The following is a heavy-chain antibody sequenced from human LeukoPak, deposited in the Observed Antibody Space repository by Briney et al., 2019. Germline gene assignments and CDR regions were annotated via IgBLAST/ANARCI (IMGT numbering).Heavy chain of an antibody. D-gene: IGHD3-3*01. Sequence: GGSLRLSCAASGFTFSSYEINWVRQAPGKGLEWVSYISSSGSTIKYADSAKGRFTISRDNSKNTLYLQLNSLRAEDTAIYYCAHHGGGTIRIAAFDIWGQGTMVTVSS. CDR1: GFTFSSYE. CDR2: ISSSGSTI. J-gene: IGHJ3*02. V-gene: IGHV3-48*03. CDR3: AHHGGGTIRIAAFDI.